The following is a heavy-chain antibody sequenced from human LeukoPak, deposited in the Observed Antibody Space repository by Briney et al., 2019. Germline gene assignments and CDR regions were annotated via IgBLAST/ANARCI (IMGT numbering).Heavy chain of an antibody. Sequence: RTSETLSLTCTVSGGSIGSYYWSWIRQPAGKGLEWIGRIYTSGSTNYNPSLKSRDTISVDTSKNQFSLKLSSVTATDTAVYYCATENHSSSVDYWGQGTLVTVSS. CDR3: ATENHSSSVDY. CDR1: GGSIGSYY. CDR2: IYTSGST. D-gene: IGHD6-6*01. V-gene: IGHV4-4*07. J-gene: IGHJ4*02.